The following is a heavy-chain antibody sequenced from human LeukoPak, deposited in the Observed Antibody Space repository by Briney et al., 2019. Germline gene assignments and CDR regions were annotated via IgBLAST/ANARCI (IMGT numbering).Heavy chain of an antibody. CDR2: INPSGGST. D-gene: IGHD6-13*01. CDR3: ARVKVGVAAAGTSPYYYYYMDV. J-gene: IGHJ6*03. CDR1: GYTFTSYY. Sequence: ASVKVSCKASGYTFTSYYMHWVRQAPGQGLEWMGIINPSGGSTSYAQKFQGRVTMTRDMSTSTAYMELSSLRSEDTAVYYCARVKVGVAAAGTSPYYYYYMDVWGKGTTVTISS. V-gene: IGHV1-46*01.